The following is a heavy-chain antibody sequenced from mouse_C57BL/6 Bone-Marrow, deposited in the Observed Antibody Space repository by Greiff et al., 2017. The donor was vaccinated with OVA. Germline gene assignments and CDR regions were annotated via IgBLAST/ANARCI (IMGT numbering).Heavy chain of an antibody. V-gene: IGHV1-53*01. CDR3: ARSGSNYGYFDV. J-gene: IGHJ1*03. CDR1: GYTFTSYW. CDR2: INPSNGGT. D-gene: IGHD2-5*01. Sequence: QVQLQQPGTELVKPGASVKLSCKASGYTFTSYWMHWVKQRPGQGLEWIGNINPSNGGTNYNEKFKIKATLTVDKSFSTAYMQLSSLTSEDSAVYYCARSGSNYGYFDVWGTGTTVTVSS.